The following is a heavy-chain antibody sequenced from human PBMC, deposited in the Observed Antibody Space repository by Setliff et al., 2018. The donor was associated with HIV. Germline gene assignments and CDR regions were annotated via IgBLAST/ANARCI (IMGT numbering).Heavy chain of an antibody. V-gene: IGHV1-18*01. Sequence: ASVKVSCKASGYTFSSYGISWVRQAPGQGLEWMGWISGYNGNTKYVQKLQGRVTMTTDTSTRTVYMELRSLRHDDTAEYFCARVPYRSAWFCGGHDAFDVWGQGTMVT. D-gene: IGHD6-19*01. CDR1: GYTFSSYG. J-gene: IGHJ3*01. CDR3: ARVPYRSAWFCGGHDAFDV. CDR2: ISGYNGNT.